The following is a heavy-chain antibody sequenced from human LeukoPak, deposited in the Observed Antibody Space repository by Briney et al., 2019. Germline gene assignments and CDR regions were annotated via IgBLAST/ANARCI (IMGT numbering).Heavy chain of an antibody. J-gene: IGHJ5*02. D-gene: IGHD3-9*01. CDR2: ISYDGSNK. CDR3: ARVRYDIFTGSEGGWFDP. Sequence: QSGRSLRLSCAASGFTFSSYGMHWVRQAPGKGLEWVAVISYDGSNKYYADSVKGRFTISRDNSKNTLYLQMNSLRAEDTAVYYCARVRYDIFTGSEGGWFDPWGQGTLVTVSS. CDR1: GFTFSSYG. V-gene: IGHV3-30*03.